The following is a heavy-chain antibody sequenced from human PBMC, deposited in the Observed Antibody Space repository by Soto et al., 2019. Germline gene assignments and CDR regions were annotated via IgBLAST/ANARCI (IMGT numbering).Heavy chain of an antibody. CDR2: IYYSGST. V-gene: IGHV4-59*08. D-gene: IGHD1-20*01. J-gene: IGHJ4*02. CDR1: GGSISSYY. CDR3: ARHEITGTPDFDY. Sequence: PSETLSLTCTVSGGSISSYYWSWIRQPPGKGLEWIGYIYYSGSTYYDPSLKSRVTISVDTSKNQFSLKLSSVTAADTAVYYCARHEITGTPDFDYWGQGTLVTVSS.